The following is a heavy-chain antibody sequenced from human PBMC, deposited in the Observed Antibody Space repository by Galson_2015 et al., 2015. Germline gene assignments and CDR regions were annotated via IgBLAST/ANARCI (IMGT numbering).Heavy chain of an antibody. CDR1: GFTFSSYG. CDR2: IWFDGSNK. Sequence: SLRLSCAASGFTFSSYGMHWVRQAPGKGLEWVAVIWFDGSNKYYADSVKGRFTISRDNSKNTLYLQMNSLRAEDTAVYFCARDLNFYGDSRLAFDYWGQGTLVTVSS. J-gene: IGHJ4*02. CDR3: ARDLNFYGDSRLAFDY. V-gene: IGHV3-33*01. D-gene: IGHD4-17*01.